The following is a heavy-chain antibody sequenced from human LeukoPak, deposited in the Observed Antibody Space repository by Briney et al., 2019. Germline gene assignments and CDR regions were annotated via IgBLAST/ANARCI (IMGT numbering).Heavy chain of an antibody. CDR3: AGDFDY. J-gene: IGHJ4*02. CDR1: GFTVGSNY. CDR2: IYSGGST. Sequence: GGSLRLSCAASGFTVGSNYMSWVRQAPGKGLEWVSVIYSGGSTYYADSVKGRFTISRDNSGNTLYLQMNSLGVEDTAVYYCAGDFDYWGQGTLVTVSS. V-gene: IGHV3-53*05.